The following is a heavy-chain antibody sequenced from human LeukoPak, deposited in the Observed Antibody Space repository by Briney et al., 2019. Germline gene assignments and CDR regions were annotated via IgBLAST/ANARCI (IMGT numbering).Heavy chain of an antibody. J-gene: IGHJ4*02. Sequence: SETLSLTCTVSGGSISSGDYYWSWIRQPPGKGLEWIGYIYYSGSTYYNPSLESRVTISVDTSKNQFSLKLSSVTAADTAVYYCARDKMATNHFDYWGQGTLVTVSS. V-gene: IGHV4-30-4*01. CDR3: ARDKMATNHFDY. CDR2: IYYSGST. CDR1: GGSISSGDYY. D-gene: IGHD5-24*01.